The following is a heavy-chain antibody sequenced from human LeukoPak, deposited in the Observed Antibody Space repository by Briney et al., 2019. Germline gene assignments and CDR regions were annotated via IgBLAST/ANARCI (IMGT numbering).Heavy chain of an antibody. Sequence: GGSLRLSCAASGFTFSSYAMSWVRQAPGKGLEWVSAISGSGGSTYYADSVKGRFTISRGNSKNTLYLQMNSLRAEDTAVYYCAKKGYYDSSGYYFVYWGQGTLVTVSS. CDR3: AKKGYYDSSGYYFVY. CDR2: ISGSGGST. V-gene: IGHV3-23*01. D-gene: IGHD3-22*01. CDR1: GFTFSSYA. J-gene: IGHJ4*02.